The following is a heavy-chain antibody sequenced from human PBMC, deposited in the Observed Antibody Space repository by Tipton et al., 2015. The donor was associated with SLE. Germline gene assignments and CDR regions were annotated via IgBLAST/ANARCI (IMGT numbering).Heavy chain of an antibody. CDR2: MYFSGNT. J-gene: IGHJ4*02. CDR1: GGSISESTYS. CDR3: AGTQRGGLGVTSFQYFFDF. Sequence: TLSLTCTVSGGSISESTYSWDWIRQAPGKGLEWIGSMYFSGNTYYNPFLRSRVTISADTSKNQFSLKLTSVTAADTAVYYCAGTQRGGLGVTSFQYFFDFWGQGSLVTVSP. D-gene: IGHD3-16*01. V-gene: IGHV4-39*07.